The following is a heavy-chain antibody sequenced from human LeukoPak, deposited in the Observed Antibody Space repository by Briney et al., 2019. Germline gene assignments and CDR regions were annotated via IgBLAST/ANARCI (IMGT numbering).Heavy chain of an antibody. CDR2: IYYSGST. J-gene: IGHJ5*02. Sequence: PSETLSLTCTVSGCSISSYYWSWIRQPPGKGLEWIGYIYYSGSTNYNPSLKSRVTISVDTSKNQFSLKLSSVTAADTAVYYCARENRRRDDYVWGSYPWGQGTLVTVSS. CDR1: GCSISSYY. CDR3: ARENRRRDDYVWGSYP. D-gene: IGHD3-16*01. V-gene: IGHV4-59*01.